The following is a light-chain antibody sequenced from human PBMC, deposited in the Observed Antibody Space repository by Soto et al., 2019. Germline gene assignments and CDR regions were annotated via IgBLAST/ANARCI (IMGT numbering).Light chain of an antibody. J-gene: IGKJ2*01. CDR2: DAS. V-gene: IGKV1-5*01. Sequence: DIQMTQSPSTLSASVGDRVTITCRASQSISSWLAWYQQKPGKAPKLLIYDASSLESGVPSRFSGSGSGTEFTLTISSLQPDDFAVYYCQQYGSSPYIFGQGTKLEMK. CDR1: QSISSW. CDR3: QQYGSSPYI.